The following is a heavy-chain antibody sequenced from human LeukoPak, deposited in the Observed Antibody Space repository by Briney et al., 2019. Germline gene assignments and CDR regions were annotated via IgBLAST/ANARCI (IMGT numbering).Heavy chain of an antibody. V-gene: IGHV1-2*02. CDR2: INPNSGGT. CDR1: GYTFTVYY. Sequence: ASVTVSFKASGYTFTVYYIHWVRQAPGQGLEGMGWINPNSGGTIYAQKFQGRVTMTRDTSISTAYMELSRLRSDDTAVYYCARDPHYGDFRRYYFYMDVWGKGTTVTVSS. J-gene: IGHJ6*03. CDR3: ARDPHYGDFRRYYFYMDV. D-gene: IGHD4-17*01.